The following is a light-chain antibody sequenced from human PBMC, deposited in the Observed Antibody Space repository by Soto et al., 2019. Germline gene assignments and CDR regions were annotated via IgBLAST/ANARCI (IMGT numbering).Light chain of an antibody. Sequence: EIVLTQSPATLSLSPGERATLSCRASQSVSSYLAWYQQKPGQAPRLLIYDASNGATGIPAGFSGSGSGTDCTLTIRSLEPEYFAVYFGQQRSTCGGGTKVVIK. CDR3: QQRST. CDR2: DAS. CDR1: QSVSSY. J-gene: IGKJ4*01. V-gene: IGKV3-11*01.